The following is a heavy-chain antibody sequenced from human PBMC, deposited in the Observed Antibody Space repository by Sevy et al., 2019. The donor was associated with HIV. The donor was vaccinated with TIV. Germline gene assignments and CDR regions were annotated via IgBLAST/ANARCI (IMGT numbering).Heavy chain of an antibody. CDR2: ISSSGSTI. D-gene: IGHD3-22*01. CDR1: GFTFSDYY. CDR3: ARDGAHYDSSGYYYLTLPYYYGMDV. V-gene: IGHV3-11*01. Sequence: GGSLRLSCAASGFTFSDYYMSWIRQAPGKGLEWVSYISSSGSTICYADSVKGRFTISRDNAKNSLYLQMNSLRAEDTAVYYCARDGAHYDSSGYYYLTLPYYYGMDVWGQGTTVTVSS. J-gene: IGHJ6*02.